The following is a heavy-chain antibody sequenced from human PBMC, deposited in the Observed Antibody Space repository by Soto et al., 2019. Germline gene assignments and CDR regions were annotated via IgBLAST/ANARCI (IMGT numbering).Heavy chain of an antibody. J-gene: IGHJ3*02. CDR2: IYYSGST. CDR3: ARRWGYAFDI. CDR1: GGSISSYY. V-gene: IGHV4-59*08. D-gene: IGHD1-26*01. Sequence: QVQLQESGPGLVKPSETLSLTCTVSGGSISSYYWSWIRQPPGKGLEWIGYIYYSGSTNYNPSLKSRVTISVDTSKNQFSLKLSSVTAAVTAVYYCARRWGYAFDIWGQGTMVTVSS.